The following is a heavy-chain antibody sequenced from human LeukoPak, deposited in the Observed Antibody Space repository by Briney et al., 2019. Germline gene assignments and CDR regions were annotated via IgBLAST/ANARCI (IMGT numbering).Heavy chain of an antibody. Sequence: SETLSLTCTVSGVSISSGSYYWTWIRQPAGSGLEWIGRISTSGSTNYNPSLKSRVTISVDTSKNQFSLKLNSVTAADTAVYYCARDCSSSSCYLDYWGQGTLVTVSS. CDR1: GVSISSGSYY. CDR2: ISTSGST. CDR3: ARDCSSSSCYLDY. J-gene: IGHJ4*02. V-gene: IGHV4-61*02. D-gene: IGHD2-2*01.